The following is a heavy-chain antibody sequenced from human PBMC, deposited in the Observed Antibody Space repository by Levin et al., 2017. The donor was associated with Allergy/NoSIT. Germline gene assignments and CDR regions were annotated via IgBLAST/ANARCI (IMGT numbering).Heavy chain of an antibody. CDR2: IIISGVGT. D-gene: IGHD6-19*01. J-gene: IGHJ4*02. V-gene: IGHV3-23*01. CDR3: AQDAIRGSDQHYYFDY. Sequence: GESLKISCAASGFTFNNYAMSWVRQAPGKGLEWVSAIIISGVGTYYADSVKGRFTILRDNSKNTMYLQMNSPKAEGTAVYCCAQDAIRGSDQHYYFDYWGQGTLVTASS. CDR1: GFTFNNYA.